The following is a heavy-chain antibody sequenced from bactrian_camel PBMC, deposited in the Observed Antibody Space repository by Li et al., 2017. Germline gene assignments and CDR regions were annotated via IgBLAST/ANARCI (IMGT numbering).Heavy chain of an antibody. Sequence: HVQLVESGGGSVQSGGNLTLSCVASGYTFSNYCMGWFRQAPGKEREAVARISRGATTDFTYHSNSVKDRFTISRDSTKPSVYLQMNSLKPEGSAMYYCAAGGNYRLRVEDFTYWGQGTQVTVS. J-gene: IGHJ4*01. V-gene: IGHV3S6*01. D-gene: IGHD5*01. CDR1: GYTFSNYC. CDR2: ISRGATTDFT. CDR3: AAGGNYRLRVEDFTY.